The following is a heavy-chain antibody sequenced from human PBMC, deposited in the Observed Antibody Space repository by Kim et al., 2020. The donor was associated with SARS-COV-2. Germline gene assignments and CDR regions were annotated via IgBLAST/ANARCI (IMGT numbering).Heavy chain of an antibody. Sequence: GGFLRLSCAASGFTFSSYEMNWVRQAPGKGLEWVSYISSSGSTIYYADSVKGRFTISRDNAKNSLYLQMNSLRAEDTAVYYCARGYYDSSGFDYWGQGTLVTVSS. CDR1: GFTFSSYE. J-gene: IGHJ4*02. V-gene: IGHV3-48*03. CDR2: ISSSGSTI. CDR3: ARGYYDSSGFDY. D-gene: IGHD3-22*01.